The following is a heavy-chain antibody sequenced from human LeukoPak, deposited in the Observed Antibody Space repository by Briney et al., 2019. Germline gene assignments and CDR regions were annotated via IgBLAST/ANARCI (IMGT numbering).Heavy chain of an antibody. CDR2: IYTSGST. V-gene: IGHV4-4*07. D-gene: IGHD3-22*01. J-gene: IGHJ3*02. CDR3: ARDLPPASSGYYFDAFDI. Sequence: SETLSLTCTVSGGSISSYYWSWIRQPAGTGLEWIGRIYTSGSTNYNPSLKSRVTMSVDTSKNQFSLKLSSVTAADTAVYYCARDLPPASSGYYFDAFDIWGQGTMVTVSS. CDR1: GGSISSYY.